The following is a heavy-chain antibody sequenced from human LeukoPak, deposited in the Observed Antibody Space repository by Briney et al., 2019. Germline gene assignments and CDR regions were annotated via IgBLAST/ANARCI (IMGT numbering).Heavy chain of an antibody. Sequence: SETLSLTCAVCGGSFSGYYWSWIRQPPGKGLEWIGEINHSGSTNYNPSLKSRVTISVDTSKNQFSLKLSSVTAAGTAVYYCARGGSHAYYGMDVWGQGTTVTVSS. CDR2: INHSGST. V-gene: IGHV4-34*01. CDR1: GGSFSGYY. CDR3: ARGGSHAYYGMDV. J-gene: IGHJ6*02.